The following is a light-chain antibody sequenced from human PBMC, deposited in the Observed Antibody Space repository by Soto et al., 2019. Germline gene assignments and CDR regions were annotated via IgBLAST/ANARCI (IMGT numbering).Light chain of an antibody. J-gene: IGKJ5*01. Sequence: VLTQSPVTLSLSPGERATLSCRASQSFRGLLAWYQQKPGQAPRLLIYDAYNRATGIPPRFSGSGSGTDFTLTISSLEPEDSAVYYCQQRHMWPIAFGQGTRLEIK. V-gene: IGKV3-11*01. CDR3: QQRHMWPIA. CDR1: QSFRGL. CDR2: DAY.